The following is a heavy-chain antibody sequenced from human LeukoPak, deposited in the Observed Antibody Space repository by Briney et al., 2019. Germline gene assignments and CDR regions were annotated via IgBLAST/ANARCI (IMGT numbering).Heavy chain of an antibody. CDR2: ISGSGGST. D-gene: IGHD3-22*01. CDR1: GFTFSTYA. Sequence: GGSLRLSCAASGFTFSTYAMTWVRQAPGKGLEWVSGISGSGGSTYYADSEKGRFTISRDNSKNTLYLQMNSLRAEDTAVYYCAKPRSDYYYSAFDYWGQGTLVTVSS. CDR3: AKPRSDYYYSAFDY. V-gene: IGHV3-23*01. J-gene: IGHJ4*02.